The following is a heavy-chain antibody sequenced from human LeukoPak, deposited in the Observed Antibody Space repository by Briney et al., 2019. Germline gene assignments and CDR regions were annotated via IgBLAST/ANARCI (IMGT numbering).Heavy chain of an antibody. V-gene: IGHV3-30*04. J-gene: IGHJ4*02. CDR1: GFTFSSYA. CDR2: ISYDGSNK. CDR3: ARPGYYYDSSGSDFDY. D-gene: IGHD3-22*01. Sequence: SLRLSCAASGFTFSSYAMHWVRQAPGKGLEWVAVISYDGSNKYYADSVKGRFTISRDNSKNTLYLQMNSLRAEDTAVYYCARPGYYYDSSGSDFDYWGQETLVTVSS.